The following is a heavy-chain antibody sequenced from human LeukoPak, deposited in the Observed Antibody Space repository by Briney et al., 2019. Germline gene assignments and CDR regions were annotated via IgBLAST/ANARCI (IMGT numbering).Heavy chain of an antibody. CDR1: GFTFRSYA. V-gene: IGHV3-23*01. CDR2: ISGSGTST. CDR3: SKVSSSVATRSEYFQH. D-gene: IGHD6-6*01. Sequence: PGGSLRLSCAASGFTFRSYAMSWVRQVPGKGLEWVSAISGSGTSTYYADSVKGRFTISRDNSRNTLYLQTNNLEETAVYYCSKVSSSVATRSEYFQHWGQGTLVTVSS. J-gene: IGHJ1*01.